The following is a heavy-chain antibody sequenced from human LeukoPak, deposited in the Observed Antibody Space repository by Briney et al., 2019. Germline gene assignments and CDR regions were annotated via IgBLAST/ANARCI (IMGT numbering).Heavy chain of an antibody. V-gene: IGHV4-59*11. Sequence: SETLSLTCTVSGGSISSHYWSWIRQPPGKGLEWIGYIYYIGSTKYNPSLKSRVTMSVDTSKNQLSLKLSSVTAADTAVYYCARLYDSSGYTNWLDSWGQGTLVTVSS. CDR2: IYYIGST. CDR3: ARLYDSSGYTNWLDS. CDR1: GGSISSHY. D-gene: IGHD3-22*01. J-gene: IGHJ5*01.